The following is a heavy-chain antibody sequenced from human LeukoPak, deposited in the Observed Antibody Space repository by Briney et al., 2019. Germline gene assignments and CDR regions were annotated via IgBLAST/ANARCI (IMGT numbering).Heavy chain of an antibody. CDR2: IYYSGST. D-gene: IGHD3-10*01. J-gene: IGHJ5*02. Sequence: SETLSLTCTVSGGSISSYYWRWIRQPPGKGLEWIGYIYYSGSTNYNPSLKSRVTISVDTSKNQFSLELSSVTAADTAVYYCARLRGAYASWFDPWGQGTLVTVSS. CDR1: GGSISSYY. V-gene: IGHV4-59*01. CDR3: ARLRGAYASWFDP.